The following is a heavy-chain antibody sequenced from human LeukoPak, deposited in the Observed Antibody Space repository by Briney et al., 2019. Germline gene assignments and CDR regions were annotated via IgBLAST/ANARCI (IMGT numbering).Heavy chain of an antibody. Sequence: GGSLRLSCAASGFTLDDYAMHWVRQAPGKGLEGVSGISWNSGSIGYADSVKGRFTISRDNAKNSLYLQMNSLRAEDTALYYCAKDRSQWLVRDAFDIWGQETMVTVSS. CDR2: ISWNSGSI. J-gene: IGHJ3*02. V-gene: IGHV3-9*01. CDR1: GFTLDDYA. D-gene: IGHD6-19*01. CDR3: AKDRSQWLVRDAFDI.